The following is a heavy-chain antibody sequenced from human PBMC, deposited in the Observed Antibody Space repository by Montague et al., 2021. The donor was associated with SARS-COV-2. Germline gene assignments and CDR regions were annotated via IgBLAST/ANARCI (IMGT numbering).Heavy chain of an antibody. CDR3: ARDRLVKYVDYYYYGMGV. Sequence: SLRLSCAASGFTFSSYSMSWVRQAPGKGLEWVSYISSSSSTIYYADSVKGRFTISRDNAKNSLYLQMNRLRAEDTAVYYCARDRLVKYVDYYYYGMGVWGQGTTVTVSS. CDR2: ISSSSSTI. V-gene: IGHV3-48*04. CDR1: GFTFSSYS. J-gene: IGHJ6*02. D-gene: IGHD6-6*01.